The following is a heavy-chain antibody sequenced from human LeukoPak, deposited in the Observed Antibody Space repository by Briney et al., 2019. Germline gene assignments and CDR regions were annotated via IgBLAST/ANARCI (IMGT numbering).Heavy chain of an antibody. D-gene: IGHD3-22*01. J-gene: IGHJ4*02. Sequence: AGGSLRLSCAASGFTFSSYAMSWVRQSPGKELEGVSAISGIGGSTNYEDSVKGRFTISIDNAKNTLYLQMNSLRAEDTDVYYCAKAIYYDSGGGLAFDYWGQGTLVTVSS. CDR3: AKAIYYDSGGGLAFDY. CDR2: ISGIGGST. V-gene: IGHV3-23*01. CDR1: GFTFSSYA.